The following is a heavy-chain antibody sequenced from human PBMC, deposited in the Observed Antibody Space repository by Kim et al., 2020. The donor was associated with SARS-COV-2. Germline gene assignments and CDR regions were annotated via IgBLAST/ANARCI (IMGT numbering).Heavy chain of an antibody. Sequence: GGSLRLFCAASGFTFSSYAMHWVRQAPGKGLEYVSAISSNGGSTYYANSVKGRFTISRDNSKNTLYLQMGSLRAEDMAVYYCARELMTVHYGHFDYWGQGTLVTVSS. D-gene: IGHD4-17*01. CDR3: ARELMTVHYGHFDY. V-gene: IGHV3-64*01. CDR2: ISSNGGST. CDR1: GFTFSSYA. J-gene: IGHJ4*02.